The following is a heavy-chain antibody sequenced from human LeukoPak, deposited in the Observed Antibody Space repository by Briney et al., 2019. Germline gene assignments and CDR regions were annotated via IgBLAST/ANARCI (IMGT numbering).Heavy chain of an antibody. CDR3: ASRLGYCSSTSCGTLDY. J-gene: IGHJ4*02. Sequence: PSETLSLTCTVSGASISSSTYYWGYFRQPPGKGLEWIGSIYYSGSTYYNPSLKSRVTISVDTSKNQFSLKLSSVTAADTAVYYCASRLGYCSSTSCGTLDYWGQGTLVTVSS. D-gene: IGHD2-2*01. CDR2: IYYSGST. V-gene: IGHV4-39*01. CDR1: GASISSSTYY.